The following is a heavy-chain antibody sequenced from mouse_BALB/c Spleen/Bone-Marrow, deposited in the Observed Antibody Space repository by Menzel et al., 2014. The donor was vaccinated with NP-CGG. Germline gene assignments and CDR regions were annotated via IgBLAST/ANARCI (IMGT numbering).Heavy chain of an antibody. V-gene: IGHV14-3*02. D-gene: IGHD2-4*01. Sequence: VQLQQPGAELVKPGASVKLSCTASGFNIKDTYMHWVKQRPEQGLEWIGRIDPANGNTKYDPKFQGKATITADTSSNTAYLQLSGLTSEDTAVYYCARLITTDYWGQGTTLTVSS. J-gene: IGHJ2*01. CDR2: IDPANGNT. CDR3: ARLITTDY. CDR1: GFNIKDTY.